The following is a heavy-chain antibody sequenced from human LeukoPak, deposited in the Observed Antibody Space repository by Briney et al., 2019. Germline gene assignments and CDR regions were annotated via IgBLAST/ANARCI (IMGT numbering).Heavy chain of an antibody. J-gene: IGHJ4*02. CDR2: IIHNGST. V-gene: IGHV4-34*12. CDR3: ARRGSGWNR. D-gene: IGHD6-19*01. CDR1: GISVNTTYF. Sequence: SETLSLTCSVSGISVNTTYFWGWIRQPPGKGLEWIGEIIHNGSTNYHPSLKSRVTVSLDTSSNQFSLKLSSVTAADTAVYYCARRGSGWNRWGQGTLVTVSS.